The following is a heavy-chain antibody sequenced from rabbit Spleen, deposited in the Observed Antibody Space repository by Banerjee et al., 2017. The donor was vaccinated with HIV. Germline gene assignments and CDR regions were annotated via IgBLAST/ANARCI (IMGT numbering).Heavy chain of an antibody. V-gene: IGHV1S47*01. J-gene: IGHJ4*01. Sequence: QQQLEESGGGLVKPGGTLTLTCKASGFDLSSYGVNWVRQAPGKGPEWIACIVNGNGNTYYASWVNGRFTISRSTSLATVTLQVTSLTVADTATYFCAREGGILVAGAFNLWGPGTLVTVS. CDR1: GFDLSSYG. CDR2: IVNGNGNT. D-gene: IGHD4-1*01. CDR3: AREGGILVAGAFNL.